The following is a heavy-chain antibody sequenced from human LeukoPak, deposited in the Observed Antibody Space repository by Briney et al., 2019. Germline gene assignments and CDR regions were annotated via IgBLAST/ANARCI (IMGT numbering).Heavy chain of an antibody. Sequence: GGSLRLSCEASGFTFSSYEMNWVRQAPGKGLEWVSYISSSGSTKYYADSVKGRFTISRDNAKNSLYLQMNSLRAEDTAVYYCASENLAYYGMDVWGQGTTVTVSS. CDR3: ASENLAYYGMDV. V-gene: IGHV3-48*03. CDR2: ISSSGSTK. D-gene: IGHD1-14*01. CDR1: GFTFSSYE. J-gene: IGHJ6*02.